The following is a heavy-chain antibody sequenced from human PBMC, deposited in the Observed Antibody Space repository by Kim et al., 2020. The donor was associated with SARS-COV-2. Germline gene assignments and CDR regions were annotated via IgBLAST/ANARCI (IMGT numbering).Heavy chain of an antibody. V-gene: IGHV3-23*01. CDR2: VNNGGNA. D-gene: IGHD2-15*01. CDR1: GFIFGNYA. CDR3: AKDHGSSCWPTFDC. J-gene: IGHJ4*02. Sequence: GGSLRLSCSASGFIFGNYAMSWVRQAPGKGPEWVASVNNGGNAYYGDSAKGRFTISRDNVKNTLDLQMNSLRAEDTALYYFAKDHGSSCWPTFDCWGQGT.